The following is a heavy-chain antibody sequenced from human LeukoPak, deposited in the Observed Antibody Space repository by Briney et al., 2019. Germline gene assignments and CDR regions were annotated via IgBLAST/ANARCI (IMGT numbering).Heavy chain of an antibody. CDR3: ARGGPDHAFDV. D-gene: IGHD1-14*01. Sequence: GGSLRLSCAASGFTFRSYWMYWVRQVPGKGLEYVSRIDNDGSGTTYAGSAKGRFTISRDNGNNGVFLQMNSLRAEDTAMYYCARGGPDHAFDVWGQGTMVTVSS. V-gene: IGHV3-74*01. J-gene: IGHJ3*01. CDR1: GFTFRSYW. CDR2: IDNDGSGT.